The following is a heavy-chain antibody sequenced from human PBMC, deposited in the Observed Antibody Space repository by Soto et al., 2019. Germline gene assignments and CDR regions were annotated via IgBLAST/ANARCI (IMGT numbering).Heavy chain of an antibody. CDR3: ARAGTYYDSSGYYYYFDY. CDR2: ITSGSSYI. V-gene: IGHV3-21*01. Sequence: EVQLVESGGGLVKPGGSLRLSCAASGFTFSSYNMNWVRQAPGKGLEWVSSITSGSSYIYYADSVKGRFTISRDKAKNSLYLQMSSLRAEDTAVYYCARAGTYYDSSGYYYYFDYWGQGTLVTVSS. CDR1: GFTFSSYN. J-gene: IGHJ4*02. D-gene: IGHD3-22*01.